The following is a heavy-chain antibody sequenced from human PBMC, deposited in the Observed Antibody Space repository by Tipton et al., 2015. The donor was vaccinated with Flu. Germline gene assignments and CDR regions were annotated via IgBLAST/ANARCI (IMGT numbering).Heavy chain of an antibody. Sequence: TLSLTCAVSGGSISSSNWWSWVRQPPGEGLEWIGEIYHSGSTNYNPSLKSRVTISVDKSKNQFSLKLSSVTAADTAVYYCARDRRARTAAGGVDWGQGTLVTVSS. CDR2: IYHSGST. V-gene: IGHV4-4*02. J-gene: IGHJ4*02. CDR1: GGSISSSNW. CDR3: ARDRRARTAAGGVD. D-gene: IGHD4-23*01.